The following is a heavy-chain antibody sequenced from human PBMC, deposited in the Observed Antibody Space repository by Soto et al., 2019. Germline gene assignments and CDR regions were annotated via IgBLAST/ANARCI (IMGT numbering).Heavy chain of an antibody. CDR2: ISSSSSYI. V-gene: IGHV3-21*01. Sequence: GGSLRLSCAASGFTFSSYSMNWVRQAPGKGLEWVSSISSSSSYIYYADSVKGRFTISRDNAKNSLYLQMNSLRAEDTAVYYCSRSLYDFWSGNNWFDPWGQGTLVTVSS. D-gene: IGHD3-3*01. CDR3: SRSLYDFWSGNNWFDP. CDR1: GFTFSSYS. J-gene: IGHJ5*02.